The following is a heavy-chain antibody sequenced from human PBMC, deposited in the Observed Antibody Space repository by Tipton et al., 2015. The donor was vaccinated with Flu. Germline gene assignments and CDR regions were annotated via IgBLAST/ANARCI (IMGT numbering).Heavy chain of an antibody. CDR3: ARALQTTDAFDI. J-gene: IGHJ3*02. D-gene: IGHD1-7*01. V-gene: IGHV4-61*02. Sequence: TLSLTCTVSGDSVSSGSYYWSWIRQPAGKGLEWIGRVYISGTTNFNPSLKSRVTISVDTSKNQFSLRLNSVTAADTAVYYCARALQTTDAFDIWGQGTMVTVSS. CDR2: VYISGTT. CDR1: GDSVSSGSYY.